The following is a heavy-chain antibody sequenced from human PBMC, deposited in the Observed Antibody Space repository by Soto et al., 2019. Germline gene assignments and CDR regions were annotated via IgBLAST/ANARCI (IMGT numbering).Heavy chain of an antibody. D-gene: IGHD6-19*01. J-gene: IGHJ4*02. CDR1: GFTFSSYA. CDR3: ARSSGYYQFDY. V-gene: IGHV3-30-3*01. CDR2: ISYDGIVK. Sequence: QVQLVESGGGVGQPGRSLRLSCAASGFTFSSYAMHWVRQAPGKGLEWVTVISYDGIVKYFADSVKGRVTISRDNFKNILYLQMNSLRADDTAVYYCARSSGYYQFDYWGQGTLVTVSS.